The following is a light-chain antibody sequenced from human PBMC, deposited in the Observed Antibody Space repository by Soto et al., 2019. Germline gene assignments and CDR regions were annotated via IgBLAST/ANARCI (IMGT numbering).Light chain of an antibody. J-gene: IGKJ4*01. CDR2: AAS. CDR1: QSISSY. CDR3: QQSYSTPLT. Sequence: DIQMTQSPSSLSASVGDRVTITCRARQSISSYLNWYQQKPGKAPKLLIYAASSFQSGVPSRFSGSGSGTDFIHTISSLQPEDFATYYCQQSYSTPLTFGGGTKVEMK. V-gene: IGKV1-39*01.